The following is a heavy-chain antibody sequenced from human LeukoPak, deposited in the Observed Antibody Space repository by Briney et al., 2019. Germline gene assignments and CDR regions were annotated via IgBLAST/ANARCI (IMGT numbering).Heavy chain of an antibody. Sequence: ASLKVSCKASGYTFTGYYMHWVRQAPGQRREWMGGINPNSGGTNYAQKFQGRVTMTRDTSISTPYMQLSRVRAEDTAVYYCARGCSSTSCHSLFDYWGQGTLVTVSS. CDR2: INPNSGGT. J-gene: IGHJ4*02. CDR3: ARGCSSTSCHSLFDY. D-gene: IGHD2-2*01. V-gene: IGHV1-2*02. CDR1: GYTFTGYY.